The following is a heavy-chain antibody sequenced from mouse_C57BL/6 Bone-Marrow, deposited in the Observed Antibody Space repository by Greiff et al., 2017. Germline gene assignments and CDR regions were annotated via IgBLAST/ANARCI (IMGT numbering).Heavy chain of an antibody. CDR3: ARHGYGYYAMDY. CDR2: INSDGGST. D-gene: IGHD2-2*01. Sequence: EVKLVESGGGLVKPGESLKLSCESNEYEFPSHDMSWVRKTPEKRLELVAAINSDGGSTYYPDTMESRFSISRDNTKKNLYLQMISLRSEDTALYYCARHGYGYYAMDYWGRGTSVTVSS. CDR1: EYEFPSHD. J-gene: IGHJ4*01. V-gene: IGHV5-2*01.